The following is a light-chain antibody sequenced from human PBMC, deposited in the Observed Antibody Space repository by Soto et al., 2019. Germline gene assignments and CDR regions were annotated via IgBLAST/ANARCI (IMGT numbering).Light chain of an antibody. J-gene: IGLJ3*02. Sequence: QSVLTQSPSASASLGASVKLTCTLSSGYSTYAIAWHQQQSEKGPRFLMKINYDGTHSKGDGFFDRFSGSSSGAERHPTISSLQSEDEADYYCQSLGTGIQVFGGGTKLTVL. V-gene: IGLV4-69*01. CDR1: SGYSTYA. CDR2: INYDGTH. CDR3: QSLGTGIQV.